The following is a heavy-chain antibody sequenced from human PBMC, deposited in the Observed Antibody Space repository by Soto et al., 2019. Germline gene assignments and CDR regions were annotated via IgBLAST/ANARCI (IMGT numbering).Heavy chain of an antibody. CDR2: IFCDDDK. CDR3: APRPTGYYGLDV. J-gene: IGHJ6*02. CDR1: GFSLSTRGVA. Sequence: QITLKETGPTLVKPTQTLTLTCTFSGFSLSTRGVAVGWIRQPPGKALGWPALIFCDDDKRYSPSLKSRLTITEDTPKNQVVLTVANMDPVDTATYYCAPRPTGYYGLDVWGQGTTVTVSS. V-gene: IGHV2-5*02.